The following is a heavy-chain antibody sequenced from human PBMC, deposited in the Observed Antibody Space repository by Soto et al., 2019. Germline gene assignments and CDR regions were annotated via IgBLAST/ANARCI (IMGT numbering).Heavy chain of an antibody. V-gene: IGHV3-15*01. J-gene: IGHJ4*02. CDR2: IRITADGGTA. CDR1: GFPFIDAW. D-gene: IGHD7-27*01. CDR3: TTALRRESALGDN. Sequence: GGSLRLSCAASGFPFIDAWMSWVRQAPGKGLQWSGRIRITADGGTADLAAPVRGRFSISRDDSTDTLYLQLNSIHLDDTAVYFGTTALRRESALGDNWGQGTLVTVSS.